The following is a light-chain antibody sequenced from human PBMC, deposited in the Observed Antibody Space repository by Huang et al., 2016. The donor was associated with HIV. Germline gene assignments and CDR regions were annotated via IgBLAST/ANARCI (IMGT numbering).Light chain of an antibody. CDR3: QQRDS. Sequence: EIVLTQSPGTLSLSPGERATLSCRASQSVGRNVGWYQQKAGQTPRLGIYDASTRATGIPARFSGSGSGTDFTRTISSLEPEDVAVYYCQQRDSFGQGTRLDIK. CDR1: QSVGRN. CDR2: DAS. V-gene: IGKV3-11*01. J-gene: IGKJ5*01.